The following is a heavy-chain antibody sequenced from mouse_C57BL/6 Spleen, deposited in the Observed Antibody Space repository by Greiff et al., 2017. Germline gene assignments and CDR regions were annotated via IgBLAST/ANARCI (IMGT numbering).Heavy chain of an antibody. Sequence: EVMLVESGGGLVKPGGSLKLSCAASGFTFSDYGMHWVRQAPEKGLEWVAYISSGSSAIYYADTVKGRFTISRDNAKNTLFLPMTSLRSEDTAMYYCAKRDFDYWGQGTTLTVSS. CDR2: ISSGSSAI. V-gene: IGHV5-17*01. J-gene: IGHJ2*01. CDR1: GFTFSDYG. CDR3: AKRDFDY.